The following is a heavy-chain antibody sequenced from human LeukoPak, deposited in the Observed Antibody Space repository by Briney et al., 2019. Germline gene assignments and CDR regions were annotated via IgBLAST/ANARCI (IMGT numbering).Heavy chain of an antibody. CDR1: GFTFDDYA. Sequence: GGSLRLSCAASGFTFDDYAMHWVRQAPGKGLEWVSGISWNSGSIGYADSVKGRFTISRDNAKNSLYLQMNSLRAEDTALYYCAKGRSYGTPFDYWGQGTLVTVSS. J-gene: IGHJ4*02. CDR2: ISWNSGSI. CDR3: AKGRSYGTPFDY. V-gene: IGHV3-9*01. D-gene: IGHD5-18*01.